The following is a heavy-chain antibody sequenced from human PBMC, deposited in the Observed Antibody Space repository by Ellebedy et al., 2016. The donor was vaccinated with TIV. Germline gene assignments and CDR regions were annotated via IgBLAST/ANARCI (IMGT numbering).Heavy chain of an antibody. V-gene: IGHV1-69*13. J-gene: IGHJ6*02. CDR3: ARAEGGVVNYYYVMDV. Sequence: AASVKVSCKASGGSFGSYAMSWVRQAPGKGLEWMGGISPVFGTPNYSQKFQGRVTITADENTSTADMELSSLTSDDTAVYYCARAEGGVVNYYYVMDVWGQGTTVTVSS. CDR2: ISPVFGTP. CDR1: GGSFGSYA. D-gene: IGHD3-10*01.